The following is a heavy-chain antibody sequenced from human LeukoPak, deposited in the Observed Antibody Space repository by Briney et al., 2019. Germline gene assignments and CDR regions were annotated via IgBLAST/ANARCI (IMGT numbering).Heavy chain of an antibody. Sequence: GGSLRLSCAASGFTFSSYAMSWVPQAPGKGLEWVSAISGGGGSTYYADSVKGRFAISRDNSRNTLYLQMNSLRAEDTALYYCAKPRNYYYDGVDVWGQGTTVTVSS. CDR2: ISGGGGST. CDR3: AKPRNYYYDGVDV. J-gene: IGHJ6*02. CDR1: GFTFSSYA. V-gene: IGHV3-23*01.